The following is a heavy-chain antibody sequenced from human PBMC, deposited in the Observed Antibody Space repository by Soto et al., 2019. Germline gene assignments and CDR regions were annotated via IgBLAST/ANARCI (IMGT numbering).Heavy chain of an antibody. CDR3: ARDRGYSYGYTGAFDY. CDR2: INHSGST. J-gene: IGHJ4*02. V-gene: IGHV4-34*01. D-gene: IGHD5-18*01. Sequence: SETLSLTCAVYGGSFSGYYWSWIRQPPGKGLEWIGEINHSGSTNYNPSLKSRVTISVDTSKNQFSLKLSSVTAADTAVYYCARDRGYSYGYTGAFDYWGQGTLVTVSS. CDR1: GGSFSGYY.